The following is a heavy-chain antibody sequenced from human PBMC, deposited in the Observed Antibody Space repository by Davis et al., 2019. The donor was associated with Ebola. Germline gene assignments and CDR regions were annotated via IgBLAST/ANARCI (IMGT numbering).Heavy chain of an antibody. Sequence: GGSLRLSCAASGFTFSSYAMHWVRQAPGKGLEWVAVISYDGSNKYYADSVKGRFIISRDNSKNTLYLHMNRLRPEDTAVYYCASGSGSLDWGQGTLVTVSS. CDR3: ASGSGSLD. J-gene: IGHJ4*02. CDR1: GFTFSSYA. D-gene: IGHD3-10*01. CDR2: ISYDGSNK. V-gene: IGHV3-30*04.